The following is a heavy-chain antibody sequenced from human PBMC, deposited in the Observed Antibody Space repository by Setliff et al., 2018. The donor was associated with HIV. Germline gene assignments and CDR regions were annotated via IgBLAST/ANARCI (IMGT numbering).Heavy chain of an antibody. CDR3: ARTGEYYYDHWYFDV. D-gene: IGHD3-22*01. CDR2: IYHTGTT. J-gene: IGHJ2*01. CDR1: GYSISTAYY. Sequence: SETLSLTCFVSGYSISTAYYWGRLRQPPGKGPEWIGTIYHTGTTYYNPSLKSRVTISIDTSKNKFSLKMTSVTAADTAVYYCARTGEYYYDHWYFDVWGRGTLVTVSS. V-gene: IGHV4-38-2*01.